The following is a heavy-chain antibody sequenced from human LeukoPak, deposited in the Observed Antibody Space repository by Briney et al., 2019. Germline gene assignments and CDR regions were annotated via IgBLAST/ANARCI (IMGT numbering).Heavy chain of an antibody. D-gene: IGHD3-10*01. CDR2: ISSSGNTI. CDR1: GFTFSDYY. Sequence: GGSLRLSCAASGFTFSDYYMSWIRQAPGKGLEWVSYISSSGNTIYYADSVKGRFTISRDNAKNSLYLQMNSLRAEDTAMYYCARDGGSGSYYIDYWGQGTLVTVSS. CDR3: ARDGGSGSYYIDY. J-gene: IGHJ4*02. V-gene: IGHV3-11*01.